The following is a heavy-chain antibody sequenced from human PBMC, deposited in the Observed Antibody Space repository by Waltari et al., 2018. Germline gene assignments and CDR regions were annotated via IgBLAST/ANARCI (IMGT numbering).Heavy chain of an antibody. V-gene: IGHV4-38-2*02. D-gene: IGHD2-2*01. J-gene: IGHJ3*02. CDR1: GYSISSGYY. Sequence: QVQLQESGPGLVKPSETLSLTCTVSGYSISSGYYWGWIRQPPGKGLEWIGSIYHSGGTYYNPSLKSRVTISVDTSKNQFSLKLSSVTAADTAVYYCAAGVVVPAAFDAFDIWGQGTMVTVSS. CDR3: AAGVVVPAAFDAFDI. CDR2: IYHSGGT.